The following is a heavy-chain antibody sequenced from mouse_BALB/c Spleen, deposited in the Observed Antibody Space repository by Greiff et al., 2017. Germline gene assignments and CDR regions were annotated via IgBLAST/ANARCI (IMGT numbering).Heavy chain of an antibody. CDR2: ISDGGSYT. J-gene: IGHJ2*01. D-gene: IGHD2-3*01. V-gene: IGHV5-4*02. CDR1: GFTFSDYY. CDR3: ARGDDLGFDY. Sequence: EVQVVESGGGLVKPGGSLKLSCAASGFTFSDYYMYWVRQTPEKRLEWVATISDGGSYTYYPDSVKGRFTISRDNAKNNLYLQMSSLKSEDTAMYYCARGDDLGFDYWGQGTTLTVSS.